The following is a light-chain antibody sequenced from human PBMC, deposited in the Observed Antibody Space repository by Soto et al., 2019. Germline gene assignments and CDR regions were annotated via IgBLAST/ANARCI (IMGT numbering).Light chain of an antibody. CDR2: GAS. J-gene: IGKJ1*01. CDR1: QSVSSN. V-gene: IGKV3-15*01. Sequence: EIVMTQSPATLSVSPGERATLSCRASQSVSSNLAWYQQKPGQAPRLLIYGASTRATGIPARFSGSGSGTKFTLTFSCLQSEDFAVYYCQQYNNWPPKGTFGQGTKVDIK. CDR3: QQYNNWPPKGT.